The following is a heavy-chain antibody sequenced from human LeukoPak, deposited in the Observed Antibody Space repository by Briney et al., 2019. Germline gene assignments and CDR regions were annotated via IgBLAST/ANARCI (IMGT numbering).Heavy chain of an antibody. J-gene: IGHJ5*02. Sequence: PGGSLRLSCAASGFTFTTYWMSWVRQAPGKGLEWVANIKQDGTEKYYVDSVKGRFTISRDNAKNTLYLQMNSLRAEDTAVYYCAGYRSARGWFDPWGQGTLVTVSS. V-gene: IGHV3-7*03. CDR3: AGYRSARGWFDP. CDR1: GFTFTTYW. CDR2: IKQDGTEK. D-gene: IGHD5-24*01.